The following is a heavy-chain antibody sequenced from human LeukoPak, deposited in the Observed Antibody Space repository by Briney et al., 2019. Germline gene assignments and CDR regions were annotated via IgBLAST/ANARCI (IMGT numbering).Heavy chain of an antibody. CDR2: IYYSGST. J-gene: IGHJ4*02. CDR3: ASKYSGSYYGAFDY. CDR1: GGSISSYY. Sequence: SETLSLTCTVSGGSISSYYWSWIRQPPGKGLEWIGYIYYSGSTNYNPSLKSRVTISVDTSKNQFSLKLSSVTAADTAVYYCASKYSGSYYGAFDYWGQGTLVTVSS. V-gene: IGHV4-59*01. D-gene: IGHD1-26*01.